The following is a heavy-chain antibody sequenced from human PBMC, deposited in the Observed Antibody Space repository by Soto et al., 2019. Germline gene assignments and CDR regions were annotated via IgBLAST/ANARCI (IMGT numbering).Heavy chain of an antibody. Sequence: QVNLVQSGAEVKKPGASVKVSCKASGYNFNGYYIHWVRQAPGLGLEWMGWMNPNTGGANYAQKFQGKVIMTTDTSISTAYLELRSLTSDDTAVYYCAKVISTIGSKQWLAQTKHQALDYWGQGTLVTVSS. J-gene: IGHJ4*02. V-gene: IGHV1-2*02. CDR2: MNPNTGGA. D-gene: IGHD6-19*01. CDR1: GYNFNGYY. CDR3: AKVISTIGSKQWLAQTKHQALDY.